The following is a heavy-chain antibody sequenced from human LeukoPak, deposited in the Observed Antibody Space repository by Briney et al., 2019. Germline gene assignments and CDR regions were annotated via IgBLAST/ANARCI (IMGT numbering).Heavy chain of an antibody. CDR2: IYYSGST. V-gene: IGHV4-39*07. Sequence: SETLSLTCAVYGGSFSSYYWGWIRQPPGKGLEWIGSIYYSGSTYYNPSLKSRVTISVDTSKNQFSLKLSSVTAADTAVYYCASVLLRYFDWLLSLDAFDIWGQGTMVTVSS. CDR1: GGSFSSYY. J-gene: IGHJ3*02. D-gene: IGHD3-9*01. CDR3: ASVLLRYFDWLLSLDAFDI.